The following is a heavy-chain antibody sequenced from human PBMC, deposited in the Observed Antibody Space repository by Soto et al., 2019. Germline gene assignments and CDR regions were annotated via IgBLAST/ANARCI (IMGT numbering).Heavy chain of an antibody. CDR1: GFTFSSYA. J-gene: IGHJ4*02. CDR3: AKDPSFIAAAGTFDY. D-gene: IGHD6-13*01. Sequence: GGSLRLSCAASGFTFSSYAMSWVRQAPGKGLEWVSAISGSGGSTYYADSVKGRFTISRDNSKNTLCLQMNSLRAEDTAVYYCAKDPSFIAAAGTFDYWGQGTLVTVSS. CDR2: ISGSGGST. V-gene: IGHV3-23*01.